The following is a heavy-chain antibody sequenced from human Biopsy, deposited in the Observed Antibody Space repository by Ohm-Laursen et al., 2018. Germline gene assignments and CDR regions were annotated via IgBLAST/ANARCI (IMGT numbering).Heavy chain of an antibody. CDR1: GDSVSNKDDA. CDR2: TYYRSQWHS. CDR3: ARETPTGIPFNWFDP. Sequence: TLSLTCAISGDSVSNKDDAWNWIRRSPSRGLEWLGRTYYRSQWHSDYAVFVRSRITIKSDTSRNQFSLQLNSVTPDDTAVYFCARETPTGIPFNWFDPWGQGTLVTVSS. V-gene: IGHV6-1*01. J-gene: IGHJ5*02. D-gene: IGHD1-1*01.